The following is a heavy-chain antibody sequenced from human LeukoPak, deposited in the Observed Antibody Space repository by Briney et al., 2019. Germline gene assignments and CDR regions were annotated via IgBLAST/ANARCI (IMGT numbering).Heavy chain of an antibody. CDR2: INKDGGGI. CDR3: AGGSTMDV. Sequence: GGALRLSCAVSGFPFSNSWMYWVRQAPGKGLEGVANINKDGGGISYVDSVKGRFIISRDNARNSLYLQMNSLRVEDTAVYFCAGGSTMDVWGKGTAVTVSS. CDR1: GFPFSNSW. D-gene: IGHD1-26*01. V-gene: IGHV3-7*03. J-gene: IGHJ6*04.